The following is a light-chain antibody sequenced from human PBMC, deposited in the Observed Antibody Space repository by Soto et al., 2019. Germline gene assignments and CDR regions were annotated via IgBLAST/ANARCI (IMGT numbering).Light chain of an antibody. CDR1: SSDVGSYNR. Sequence: QSVLTQPPSGSGSPGQSVTISCTGTSSDVGSYNRVSWYRQPPGTAPKLMIYEVTNRPPGVPDRFSGSKSGNTASLTISGLQAEDEADYYCSSYTSSDTYVFGTGTRSPS. V-gene: IGLV2-18*02. CDR3: SSYTSSDTYV. J-gene: IGLJ1*01. CDR2: EVT.